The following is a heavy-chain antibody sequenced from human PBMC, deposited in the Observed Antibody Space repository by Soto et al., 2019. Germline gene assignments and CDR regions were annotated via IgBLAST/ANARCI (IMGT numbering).Heavy chain of an antibody. V-gene: IGHV3-11*06. CDR2: ISSSTFYT. Sequence: QVQLVESGGGLVKPGGSLRLSCAASRFTFSDHYMSWIRQAPGKGLEWVSYISSSTFYTNYADSVKGRFTISRDNAKNSLYLQMNSLRAEDTAVYYCATDDSSVLEYFDYWGQGILVTVSS. CDR1: RFTFSDHY. J-gene: IGHJ4*02. D-gene: IGHD3-22*01. CDR3: ATDDSSVLEYFDY.